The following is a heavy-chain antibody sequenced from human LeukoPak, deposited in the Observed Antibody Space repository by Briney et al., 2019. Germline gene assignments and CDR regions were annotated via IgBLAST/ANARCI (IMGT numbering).Heavy chain of an antibody. CDR2: INPSGGST. CDR3: ARVESDSRLDF. Sequence: GASVKVSCKASGYTFTGYYMYWVRQAPGQGLEWMGIINPSGGSTNYAQKFQGRVTVTRDTSTSTVYMELSSLRSEDTAVYYCARVESDSRLDFWGQGTLVTVSS. CDR1: GYTFTGYY. D-gene: IGHD6-13*01. J-gene: IGHJ4*02. V-gene: IGHV1-46*01.